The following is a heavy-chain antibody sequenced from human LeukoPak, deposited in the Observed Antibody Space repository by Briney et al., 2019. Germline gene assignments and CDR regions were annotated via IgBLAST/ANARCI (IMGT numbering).Heavy chain of an antibody. J-gene: IGHJ4*02. CDR1: GYTFTGYY. CDR2: INPNSGGT. D-gene: IGHD3-16*01. V-gene: IGHV1-2*02. Sequence: ASVKVSFKASGYTFTGYYMHWVRQAPGQGLEWMGWINPNSGGTNYAQKFQGRVTMTRDTSISTAYMELSRLRSDDTAVYYCARDLPSLRYRGPRYYLDYWGQGTLVTVSS. CDR3: ARDLPSLRYRGPRYYLDY.